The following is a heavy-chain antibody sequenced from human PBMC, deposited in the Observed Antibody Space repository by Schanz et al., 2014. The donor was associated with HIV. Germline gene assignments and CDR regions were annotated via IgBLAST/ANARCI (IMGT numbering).Heavy chain of an antibody. Sequence: QVHLVQSGAEVKKPGASVRLSCKASGYSFNDYYIHWVRQAPGQGLEWMGWISPDSGATDYAQNFQGRVTMTRHTSMTTVYMDLSRVTSDDTAVYYCARGRSGYCSGGSCPYGRYYFDYWGQGTLVTVSS. CDR1: GYSFNDYY. V-gene: IGHV1-2*02. CDR3: ARGRSGYCSGGSCPYGRYYFDY. J-gene: IGHJ4*02. CDR2: ISPDSGAT. D-gene: IGHD2-15*01.